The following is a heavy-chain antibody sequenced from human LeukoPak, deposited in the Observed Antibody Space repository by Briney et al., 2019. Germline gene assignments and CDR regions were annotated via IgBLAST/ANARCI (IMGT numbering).Heavy chain of an antibody. V-gene: IGHV3-72*01. CDR3: ARVYGGKRYDFDL. CDR2: SRNKTKSYTP. J-gene: IGHJ4*02. D-gene: IGHD4-23*01. Sequence: GGSLTLSCAVSGFTFSDHYMDWVRQAPGKGLEWVGRSRNKTKSYTPEYAASVKGRFTIPRADSNNSLYLQMNSLKTEDTAVYYCARVYGGKRYDFDLWGQGTLVTVSS. CDR1: GFTFSDHY.